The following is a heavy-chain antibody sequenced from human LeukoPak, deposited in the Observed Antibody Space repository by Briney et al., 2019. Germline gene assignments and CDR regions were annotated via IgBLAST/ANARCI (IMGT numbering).Heavy chain of an antibody. CDR3: AKDPYSGSYSHWFDP. Sequence: GGSLRLSCAASGFTFSSYAMSWVRQAPGKGLEWVSAISGSGGSTYYADSVKGRSTISRDNSKNTLYLQMNSLRAEDTAVYYCAKDPYSGSYSHWFDPWGQGTLVTVSS. J-gene: IGHJ5*02. CDR1: GFTFSSYA. CDR2: ISGSGGST. V-gene: IGHV3-23*01. D-gene: IGHD1-26*01.